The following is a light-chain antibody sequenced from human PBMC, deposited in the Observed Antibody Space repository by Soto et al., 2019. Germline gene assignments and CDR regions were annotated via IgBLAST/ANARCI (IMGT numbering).Light chain of an antibody. V-gene: IGKV3-20*01. Sequence: EVVLTQSPGTLSLSPGERATLSCRASQTVSSSHLAWYQQKPGQAPRLLIYGASDRATDIPDRFSGSGSGTDFTLTISRLENEDFELDYCQHLGSSPPKYTFGQGTKLEIK. CDR1: QTVSSSH. CDR3: QHLGSSPPKYT. J-gene: IGKJ2*01. CDR2: GAS.